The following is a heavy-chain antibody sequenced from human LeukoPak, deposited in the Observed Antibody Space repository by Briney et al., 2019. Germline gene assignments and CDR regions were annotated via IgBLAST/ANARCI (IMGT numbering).Heavy chain of an antibody. D-gene: IGHD2-2*01. J-gene: IGHJ3*02. CDR2: ISYDGSNK. V-gene: IGHV3-30-3*01. CDR3: ARDRWGYCSSTSCQGDAFDI. Sequence: GGSLRLSCVASGFTFSNYWMNWVRQAPGKGLEWVAVISYDGSNKYYADSVKGRLTISRDNSKNTLYLQMNSLRAEDTAVYYCARDRWGYCSSTSCQGDAFDIWGQGTMVTVSS. CDR1: GFTFSNYW.